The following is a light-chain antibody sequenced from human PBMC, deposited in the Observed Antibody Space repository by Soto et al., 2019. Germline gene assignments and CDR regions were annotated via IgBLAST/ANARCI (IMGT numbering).Light chain of an antibody. CDR2: DVN. CDR1: SSDVGGYNY. V-gene: IGLV2-14*03. Sequence: QSVLTQPASVSGSPGQSITISCSGTSSDVGGYNYVSWYQQHPGKGPKLMIYDVNNRPSGVSNRFSGTKSGNTASLTISGLQAEDEADYYCSSYTSSYTPVVFGSGTKLTVL. CDR3: SSYTSSYTPVV. J-gene: IGLJ2*01.